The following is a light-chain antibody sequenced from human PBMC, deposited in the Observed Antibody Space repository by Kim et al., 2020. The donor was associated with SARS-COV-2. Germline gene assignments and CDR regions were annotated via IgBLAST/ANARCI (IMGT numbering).Light chain of an antibody. J-gene: IGLJ1*01. Sequence: GQSITTSCTGTSNDVGLYNYVSWYQQHPGKAPKLIIFDVSNRPSGASDHFSGSKSGNTASLTISGLQAEDEADYYCSSYTSSSTLVFGTGTKVTVL. V-gene: IGLV2-14*03. CDR2: DVS. CDR3: SSYTSSSTLV. CDR1: SNDVGLYNY.